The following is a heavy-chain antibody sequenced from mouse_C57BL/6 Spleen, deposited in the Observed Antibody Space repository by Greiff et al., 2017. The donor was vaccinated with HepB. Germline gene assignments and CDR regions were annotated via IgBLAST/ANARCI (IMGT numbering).Heavy chain of an antibody. CDR2: IDPSDSET. V-gene: IGHV1-52*01. Sequence: VQLQQPGAELVRPGSSVKLSCKASGYTFTSYWMHWVKQRPIQGLEWIGNIDPSDSETHYNQKFKDKATLTVDKSSSTAYMQLSSLTSEDSAVYYCARGDYGTPLDYWGQGTTLTVSS. CDR3: ARGDYGTPLDY. J-gene: IGHJ2*01. D-gene: IGHD1-1*01. CDR1: GYTFTSYW.